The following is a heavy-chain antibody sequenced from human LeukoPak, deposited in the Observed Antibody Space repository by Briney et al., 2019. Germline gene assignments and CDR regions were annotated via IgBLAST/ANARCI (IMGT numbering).Heavy chain of an antibody. CDR3: ARQPLIEMATQNYYYYYMDV. Sequence: SETLSLTCAVYGGSFSGYYWSWIRQPPGKGLEWIGEINHSGSTNYNPSLKSRVTISVDTSKNQFSLKLSSVTAADTAVYYCARQPLIEMATQNYYYYYMDVWGKGTTVTISS. CDR2: INHSGST. V-gene: IGHV4-34*01. CDR1: GGSFSGYY. J-gene: IGHJ6*03. D-gene: IGHD5-24*01.